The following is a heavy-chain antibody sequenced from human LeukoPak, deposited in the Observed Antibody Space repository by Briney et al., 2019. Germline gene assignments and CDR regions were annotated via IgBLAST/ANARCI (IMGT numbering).Heavy chain of an antibody. CDR2: IKEDGSEK. Sequence: GGSLRLSCAASGFTFSNYWMSWVRQAPGKGLEWVANIKEDGSEKHYVDSVKGRFTISRDNAKNSLYLQMNSLRAEDTAVYYCARDRRDGYNGDYWGQGTLVTVSS. D-gene: IGHD5-24*01. V-gene: IGHV3-7*01. J-gene: IGHJ4*02. CDR1: GFTFSNYW. CDR3: ARDRRDGYNGDY.